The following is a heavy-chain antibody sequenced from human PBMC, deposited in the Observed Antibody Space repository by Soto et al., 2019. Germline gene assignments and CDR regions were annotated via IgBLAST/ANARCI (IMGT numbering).Heavy chain of an antibody. J-gene: IGHJ3*02. CDR3: ARDRSGHEEQAEYYYDSSGYWGSDAFDI. D-gene: IGHD3-22*01. CDR1: GGSISSGDYY. Sequence: SETLSLTCTVSGGSISSGDYYWSWIRQPPGKGMEWIGYIYYSGSTYYNPSLKSRVTISVDTSKNQFSLKLSSVTAADTAVYYCARDRSGHEEQAEYYYDSSGYWGSDAFDIWGQGAMVTVS. V-gene: IGHV4-30-4*01. CDR2: IYYSGST.